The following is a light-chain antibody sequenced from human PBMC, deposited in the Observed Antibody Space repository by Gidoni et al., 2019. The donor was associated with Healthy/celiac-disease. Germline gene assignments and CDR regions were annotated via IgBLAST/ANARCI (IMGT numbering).Light chain of an antibody. Sequence: EIVLTQSPATLSLSPGERATLSCRARQSVSSYLAWYQQKPGQAPRLLFYDASNRATGIPARFSGSGSGTDFTLTISSLEPEDFAVYYCQQRSNWPLTFGGGTKVEIK. CDR2: DAS. J-gene: IGKJ4*01. CDR1: QSVSSY. V-gene: IGKV3-11*01. CDR3: QQRSNWPLT.